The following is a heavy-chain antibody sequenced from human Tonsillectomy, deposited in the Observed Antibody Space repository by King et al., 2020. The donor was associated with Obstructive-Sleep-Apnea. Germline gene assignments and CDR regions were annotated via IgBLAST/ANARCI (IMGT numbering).Heavy chain of an antibody. V-gene: IGHV4-4*02. D-gene: IGHD3-10*01. CDR1: GDSFSGDKW. J-gene: IGHJ4*02. CDR3: VKHGFFSLEY. CDR2: IHRSGVP. Sequence: VQLQESGPGLLKPSGTLSLTCAVSGDSFSGDKWWSWVRQPPGQGLEWIGEIHRSGVPNYNAALKSRVTISLDNSRNPFSLRLTSVTAADTAVYYGVKHGFFSLEYWGQGTLATVSS.